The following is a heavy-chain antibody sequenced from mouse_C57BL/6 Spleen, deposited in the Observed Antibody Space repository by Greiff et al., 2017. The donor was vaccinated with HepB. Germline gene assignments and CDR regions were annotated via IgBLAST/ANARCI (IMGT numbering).Heavy chain of an antibody. CDR3: ARWGGGFLDSSGYGFAY. CDR1: GYTFTSYG. J-gene: IGHJ3*01. Sequence: QVQLQQSGAELARPGASVKLSCKASGYTFTSYGISWVKQRTGQGLEWIGEIYPRSGNTYYNEKFKGKATLTADKSSSTAYMELRSLTSEDSAVYFWARWGGGFLDSSGYGFAYWGQGTLVTVSA. V-gene: IGHV1-81*01. CDR2: IYPRSGNT. D-gene: IGHD3-2*02.